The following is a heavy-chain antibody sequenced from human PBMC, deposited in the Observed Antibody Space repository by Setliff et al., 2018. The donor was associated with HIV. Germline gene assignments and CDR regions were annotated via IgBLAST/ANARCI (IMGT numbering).Heavy chain of an antibody. CDR3: ATAGAKTYYDFWSGPYCYYYYMDV. CDR2: ISSSGSTM. J-gene: IGHJ6*03. D-gene: IGHD3-3*01. CDR1: GFTFSDCY. V-gene: IGHV3-11*04. Sequence: GGSLRLSCAASGFTFSDCYMSWIRQAPGKGLEWVSYISSSGSTMYYADSVKCRFTISRDNAKNSLYLQMNSLRAEETAVYYCATAGAKTYYDFWSGPYCYYYYMDVWGKGTTVTVSS.